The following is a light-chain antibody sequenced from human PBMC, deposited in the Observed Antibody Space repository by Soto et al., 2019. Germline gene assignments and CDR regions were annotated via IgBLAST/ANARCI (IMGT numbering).Light chain of an antibody. CDR1: QSISSD. J-gene: IGKJ2*01. Sequence: ETVMTQSPATLSVSPGERATLSCRASQSISSDLAWYQQKPGQAPRLLIYGASTTATGIPGRFSGSGSGREFTLTISSLQSEDFAGSYCQQYNNWPRTFGQGTELEIK. V-gene: IGKV3-15*01. CDR3: QQYNNWPRT. CDR2: GAS.